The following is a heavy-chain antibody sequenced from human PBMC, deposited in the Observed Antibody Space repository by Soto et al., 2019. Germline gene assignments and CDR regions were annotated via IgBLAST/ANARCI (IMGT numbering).Heavy chain of an antibody. D-gene: IGHD3-3*01. V-gene: IGHV1-69*12. J-gene: IGHJ6*02. CDR2: IIPIIGTA. CDR1: GGTFSSYG. CDR3: ARPTYYDFWSGYQTGYYYYGMDV. Sequence: QVQLVQSGAEVKKPGSSVKVSCKASGGTFSSYGISWVRQAPGQGLEWMGGIIPIIGTANYAQKFQGRVTITADESTSTAYMELSSLRSEDTAVYYCARPTYYDFWSGYQTGYYYYGMDVWGQGPTVTVSS.